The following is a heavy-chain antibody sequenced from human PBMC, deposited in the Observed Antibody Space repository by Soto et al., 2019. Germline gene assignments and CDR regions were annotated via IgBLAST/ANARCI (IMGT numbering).Heavy chain of an antibody. V-gene: IGHV3-23*01. Sequence: GGSLRLSCAASGFTFSSYAMSWVRQAPGKGLERASAISGSGGSTYYADSVKGRFTISRDNSKNTLYLQMNSLRAEDTAVYYCAKLDRAARPGRFDYWGQGTLVTVSS. CDR1: GFTFSSYA. CDR2: ISGSGGST. D-gene: IGHD6-6*01. CDR3: AKLDRAARPGRFDY. J-gene: IGHJ4*02.